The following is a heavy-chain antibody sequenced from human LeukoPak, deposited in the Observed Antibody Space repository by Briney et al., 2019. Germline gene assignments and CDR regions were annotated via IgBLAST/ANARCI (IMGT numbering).Heavy chain of an antibody. CDR2: FYTSGST. J-gene: IGHJ4*02. Sequence: PSETLSLTCSVSGVSISSYYWSWIRQPAGKGLEWIGRFYTSGSTNYNPSLKSRVTISVDTSKNQFSLKLNSVTAADTAVYYCARGRDGYNFLNRGEYYYFDYWGQGTLVTVSS. V-gene: IGHV4-4*07. CDR1: GVSISSYY. D-gene: IGHD5-24*01. CDR3: ARGRDGYNFLNRGEYYYFDY.